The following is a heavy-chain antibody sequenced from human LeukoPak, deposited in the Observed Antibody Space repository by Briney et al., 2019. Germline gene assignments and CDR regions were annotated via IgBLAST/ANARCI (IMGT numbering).Heavy chain of an antibody. V-gene: IGHV1-46*01. J-gene: IGHJ4*02. CDR3: ARDVGVYEYSSSPGDY. Sequence: ASVKVSCKASGYTFTSYYMHWVRQAPGQGLERMGIINPSGGSTSYAQKFQGRVTMTRDTSTSTVYMELSSLRSEDTAVYYCARDVGVYEYSSSPGDYWGQGTLVTVSS. CDR1: GYTFTSYY. CDR2: INPSGGST. D-gene: IGHD6-6*01.